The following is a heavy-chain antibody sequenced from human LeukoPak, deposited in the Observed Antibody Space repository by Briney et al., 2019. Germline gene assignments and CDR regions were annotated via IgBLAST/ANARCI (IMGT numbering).Heavy chain of an antibody. CDR3: TMQVATIYDY. CDR1: GFTFSNAW. CDR2: IKSKADGGTT. D-gene: IGHD5-12*01. J-gene: IGHJ4*02. V-gene: IGHV3-15*01. Sequence: PGGSLRLSCAASGFTFSNAWMSWVRQAPGKGLEWVGRIKSKADGGTTDYAAPVKGRFAISRDDSKNTLYLQMSSLKTEDTAVYYCTMQVATIYDYWGQGTLVTVSS.